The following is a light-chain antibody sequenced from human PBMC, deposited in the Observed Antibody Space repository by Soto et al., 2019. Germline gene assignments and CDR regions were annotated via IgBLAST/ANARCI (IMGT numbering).Light chain of an antibody. J-gene: IGKJ1*01. Sequence: DIQMTQSPSTLSASVGDRVTITCRASQSISSWLAWYQQKPGKALKLLINKASSLESGVPSRFSGSGSGTEFTLTISSLQPDDFATYYCQQYKSHRRTFGQGTKVDIK. CDR3: QQYKSHRRT. CDR1: QSISSW. CDR2: KAS. V-gene: IGKV1-5*03.